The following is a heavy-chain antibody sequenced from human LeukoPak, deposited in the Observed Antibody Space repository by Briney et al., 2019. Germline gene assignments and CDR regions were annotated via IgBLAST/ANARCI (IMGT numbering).Heavy chain of an antibody. D-gene: IGHD2-2*02. CDR2: IIPIFGTA. Sequence: SVKVSCKASGGTFSSYAISWVRQAPGQGLEWIGGIIPIFGTANYAQKFQGRVTITADESTSTAYMELSSLRSEDTAVYYCARAQDCSSTSCYIPNYYYYYYMDVWGKGTTVTVSS. CDR3: ARAQDCSSTSCYIPNYYYYYYMDV. V-gene: IGHV1-69*13. CDR1: GGTFSSYA. J-gene: IGHJ6*03.